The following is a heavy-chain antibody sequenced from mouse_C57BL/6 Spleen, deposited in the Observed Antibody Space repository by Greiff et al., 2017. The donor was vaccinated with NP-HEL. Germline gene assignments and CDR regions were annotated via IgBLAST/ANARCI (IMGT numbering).Heavy chain of an antibody. CDR3: ARQNYGYDGRPFDY. CDR2: IDPSDSYT. V-gene: IGHV1-69*01. Sequence: QVQLKQPGAELVMPGASVKLSCKASGYTFTSYWMHWVKQRPGQGLEWIGEIDPSDSYTNYNQKFKGKSTLTVDKSSSTAYMQLSSLTSEDSAVYYCARQNYGYDGRPFDYWGQGTTLTVSS. J-gene: IGHJ2*01. CDR1: GYTFTSYW. D-gene: IGHD2-2*01.